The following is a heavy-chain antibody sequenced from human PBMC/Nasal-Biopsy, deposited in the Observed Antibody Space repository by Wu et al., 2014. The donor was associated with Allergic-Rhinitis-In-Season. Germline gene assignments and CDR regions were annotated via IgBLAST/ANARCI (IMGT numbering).Heavy chain of an antibody. V-gene: IGHV3-11*04. CDR1: GFTVSDYY. J-gene: IGHJ3*01. D-gene: IGHD3-22*01. CDR3: ARADDSGGYDDAFDV. CDR2: VTGGGKTI. Sequence: LRLSCAVSGFTVSDYYMSWIRQAPGKGLEWISHVTGGGKTIYNADSVRGRFTISRDNANNSLYLQMNSLRADDTAVYYCARADDSGGYDDAFDVWGQGTPVTVAS.